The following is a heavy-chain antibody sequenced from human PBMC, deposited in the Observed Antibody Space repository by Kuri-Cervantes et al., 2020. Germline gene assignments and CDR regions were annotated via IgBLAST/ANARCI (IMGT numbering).Heavy chain of an antibody. V-gene: IGHV1-18*01. CDR2: ISAYNGNT. D-gene: IGHD6-19*01. CDR3: ARDHSGWYFYYYYYGMDV. J-gene: IGHJ6*02. CDR1: GYTFTSYG. Sequence: ASVNVSCKASGYTFTSYGINWVRQAPGQGLEWMGWISAYNGNTNYAQKLQGRVTMTTDTSTSTAYMELRSLRSDDTAVYYCARDHSGWYFYYYYYGMDVWGQGTTVTVSS.